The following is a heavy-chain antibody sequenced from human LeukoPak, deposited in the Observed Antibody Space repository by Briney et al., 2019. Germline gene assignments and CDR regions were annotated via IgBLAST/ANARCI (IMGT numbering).Heavy chain of an antibody. J-gene: IGHJ4*02. D-gene: IGHD3-3*01. Sequence: GGSLRLSCAASGFTFGSNAMTWVRQAPGKGLEWVSAIHGSDDNTHYADSVKGRFTISRDNSKNTLYLQMNSLRAEDTAVYYCAKDLSKGLLYRRGMYYFDYWGQGTLVTVSS. CDR2: IHGSDDNT. V-gene: IGHV3-23*01. CDR3: AKDLSKGLLYRRGMYYFDY. CDR1: GFTFGSNA.